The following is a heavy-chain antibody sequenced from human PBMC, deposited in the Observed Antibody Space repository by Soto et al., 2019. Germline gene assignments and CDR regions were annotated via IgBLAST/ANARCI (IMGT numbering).Heavy chain of an antibody. CDR2: IYSGGTT. CDR3: ARDRWFGA. Sequence: EVQLVESGVGLVQPGGSLRLSCAASGFSVSSTYMNWVRQAPGKGLEWVSVIYSGGTTYYADSVKGRFTISRDNSKNTLYLEMNSRRVEDTAVYYCARDRWFGAWGQGTLVTVSS. CDR1: GFSVSSTY. V-gene: IGHV3-66*01. J-gene: IGHJ5*02.